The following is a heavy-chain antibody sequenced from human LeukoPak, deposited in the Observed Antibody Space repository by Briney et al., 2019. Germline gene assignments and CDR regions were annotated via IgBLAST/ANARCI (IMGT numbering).Heavy chain of an antibody. CDR3: TSPYGDYVAFDI. D-gene: IGHD4-17*01. CDR2: IRSKANSYAT. CDR1: GFTFSGSA. J-gene: IGHJ3*02. Sequence: PGGSLRLSCAASGFTFSGSAMHWVRQASGKGLEWVGRIRSKANSYATAYAASVKGRFTISRDDSKNTAYLQMNSLKTEATAVYYCTSPYGDYVAFDIWGQGTMVTVSS. V-gene: IGHV3-73*01.